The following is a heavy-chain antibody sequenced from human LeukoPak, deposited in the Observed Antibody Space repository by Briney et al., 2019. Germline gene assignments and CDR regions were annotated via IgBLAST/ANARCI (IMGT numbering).Heavy chain of an antibody. V-gene: IGHV1-46*01. D-gene: IGHD1-26*01. J-gene: IGHJ4*02. Sequence: ASVKVSCKASGYTFTSYYMHWVRQAPGQGLEWMGIINPSGGSTSYAQKFQGRVTMTRDTSTSTVYMELSSLRSEDTAVYYRARGGSIVGATVIFDYWGQGTLVTVSS. CDR1: GYTFTSYY. CDR2: INPSGGST. CDR3: ARGGSIVGATVIFDY.